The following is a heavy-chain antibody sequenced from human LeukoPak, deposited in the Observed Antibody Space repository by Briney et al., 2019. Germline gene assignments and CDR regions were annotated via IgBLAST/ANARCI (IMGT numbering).Heavy chain of an antibody. D-gene: IGHD4/OR15-4a*01. Sequence: GGSLRLSCAASGFTFSSYAMHWVRQAPGKGLEFVSAISSDGGSTYYANSVKGRFTISRDNPKNTLYLQMNSLRAEDTAVYYCARRAGAYSHPYDYWGQGTLVTVSS. CDR1: GFTFSSYA. J-gene: IGHJ4*02. CDR2: ISSDGGST. V-gene: IGHV3-64*01. CDR3: ARRAGAYSHPYDY.